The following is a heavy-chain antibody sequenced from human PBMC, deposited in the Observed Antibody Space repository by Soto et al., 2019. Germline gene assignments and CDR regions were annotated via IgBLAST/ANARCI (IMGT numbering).Heavy chain of an antibody. Sequence: QVQLVESGGGVVQPGRSLRLSCAASGFTFSPYGIHWVRQAPGKGLEWVAVISYDGSTKYYADSVKGRFTISRDNSNNTLYLQMNSLRADDTAVYYCAKDLGGCYPEKYYYYGMDIWGQGTTVTVSS. V-gene: IGHV3-30*18. D-gene: IGHD1-26*01. J-gene: IGHJ6*02. CDR3: AKDLGGCYPEKYYYYGMDI. CDR2: ISYDGSTK. CDR1: GFTFSPYG.